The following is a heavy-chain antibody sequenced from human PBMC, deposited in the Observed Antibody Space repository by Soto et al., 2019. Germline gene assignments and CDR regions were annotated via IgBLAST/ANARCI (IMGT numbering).Heavy chain of an antibody. Sequence: PSETLSLTCTVSGGSISSSSYYWGWIRQPPGKGLEWIGSIYHSGSTYCNKSLKSRVTISIDRSKNQFSLKLSYVTAAATAVYKCARVPDYGGQGFLAPVS. V-gene: IGHV4-39*07. D-gene: IGHD2-2*01. J-gene: IGHJ4*02. CDR3: ARVPDY. CDR2: IYHSGST. CDR1: GGSISSSSYY.